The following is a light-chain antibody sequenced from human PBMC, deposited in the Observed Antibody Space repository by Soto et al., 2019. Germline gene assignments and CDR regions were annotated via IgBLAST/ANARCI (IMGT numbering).Light chain of an antibody. V-gene: IGKV3-15*01. CDR1: QSVSSN. CDR3: QQYNDWPRT. CDR2: GAS. Sequence: EIVMTQSPATLSLSPGESATLSCRASQSVSSNLAWYQQKPGHAPRLLIYGASTRATGIPARFSGSGSGTEFTLTINSLQSEDFAVYYSQQYNDWPRTFGQGTKVDIK. J-gene: IGKJ1*01.